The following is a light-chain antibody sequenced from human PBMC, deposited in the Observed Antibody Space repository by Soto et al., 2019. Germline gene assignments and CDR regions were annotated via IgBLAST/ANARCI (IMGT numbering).Light chain of an antibody. CDR3: QQTNSTPLT. Sequence: DIQMTQSPSSLYASVGDEVTITCRASQSISSYLNWYQQKPGTAPKLLIFAAYSLNSGVPSRFSGGRSGKDFTLTISTLQPEDFATYYCQQTNSTPLTFGGGTKVDIK. J-gene: IGKJ4*01. CDR2: AAY. V-gene: IGKV1-39*01. CDR1: QSISSY.